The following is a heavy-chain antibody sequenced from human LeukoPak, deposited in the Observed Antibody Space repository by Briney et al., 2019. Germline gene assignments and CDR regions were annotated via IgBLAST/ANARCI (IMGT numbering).Heavy chain of an antibody. D-gene: IGHD1-26*01. CDR1: GGTFSSYA. J-gene: IGHJ6*03. V-gene: IGHV1-69*06. CDR2: IIPIFGTA. Sequence: ASVKVSCKASGGTFSSYAISWARQAPGQGLEWMGRIIPIFGTANYAQKFQGRVTITADKSTSTAYMELSSLRSEDTAVYYCARGVRGWELPPGYYYYMDVWGKGTTVTVSS. CDR3: ARGVRGWELPPGYYYYMDV.